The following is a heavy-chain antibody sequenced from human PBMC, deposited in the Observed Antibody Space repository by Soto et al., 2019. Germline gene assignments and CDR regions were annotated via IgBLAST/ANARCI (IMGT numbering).Heavy chain of an antibody. D-gene: IGHD1-26*01. V-gene: IGHV1-69*13. CDR1: GGTFSSYA. CDR3: AQKRGELGRLYWFDP. J-gene: IGHJ5*02. Sequence: ASVKVSCKASGGTFSSYAISWVRQAPGQGLEWMGGIIPIFGTANYAQKFQGRVTITADESTSTAYMELSSLRSEDTAVYYCAQKRGELGRLYWFDPWGQGTLVTVSS. CDR2: IIPIFGTA.